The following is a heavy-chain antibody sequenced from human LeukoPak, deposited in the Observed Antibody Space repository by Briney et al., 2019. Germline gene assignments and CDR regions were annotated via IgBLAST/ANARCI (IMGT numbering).Heavy chain of an antibody. D-gene: IGHD6-19*01. CDR3: ANLRSSDFFDY. CDR2: ISGSGGST. Sequence: GGSLRLSWAAAGFTFSSYAMSWVRQAPGKGLEWVSAISGSGGSTYYADSVKGRFTISRDNSKNTLYLQMNSLRAEDTAVYYCANLRSSDFFDYWGQGTLVTISS. J-gene: IGHJ4*02. CDR1: GFTFSSYA. V-gene: IGHV3-23*01.